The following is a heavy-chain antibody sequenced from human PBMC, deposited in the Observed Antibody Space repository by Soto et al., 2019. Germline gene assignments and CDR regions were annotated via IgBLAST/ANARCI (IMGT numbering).Heavy chain of an antibody. CDR3: VKFEGITFSYYHMDA. CDR2: VGGKSASA. Sequence: EVQLLESGGGLVQRGGSRRLSCAASGFTFSSYAMSWVRQAPGKGLEWVSGVGGKSASAYYADSVKGQFTISRDTSKNTLYLQMNSLRAEDTAVYYCVKFEGITFSYYHMDAWGKGTTVTVSS. V-gene: IGHV3-23*01. CDR1: GFTFSSYA. J-gene: IGHJ6*03.